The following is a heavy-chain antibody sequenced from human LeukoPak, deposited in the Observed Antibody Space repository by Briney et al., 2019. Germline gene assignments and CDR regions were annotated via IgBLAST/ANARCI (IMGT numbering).Heavy chain of an antibody. Sequence: PSETLSLTCTVCGGSVSSGTYYWNWIRQPPGKGLEWIGYIYYSGSTNYNPSLKSRVTISVDTSKNQFSLKLSSVTAADTAVYYCARYSSSSGGMDVWGKGTTLTVSS. CDR2: IYYSGST. V-gene: IGHV4-61*01. CDR1: GGSVSSGTYY. D-gene: IGHD6-13*01. J-gene: IGHJ6*04. CDR3: ARYSSSSGGMDV.